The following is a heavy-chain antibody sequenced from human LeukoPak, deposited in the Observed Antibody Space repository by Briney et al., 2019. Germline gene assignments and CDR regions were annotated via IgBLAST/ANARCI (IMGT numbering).Heavy chain of an antibody. D-gene: IGHD1-26*01. V-gene: IGHV1-2*02. J-gene: IGHJ4*02. CDR3: ASLGDSTTTTPDDEFDY. Sequence: ASVKVSCKASGYTFTGYYMHWVRQAPGQGLEWMGWINPIHGGTNYAQKFQGRVTMTRDTSISTAYMELSSLRSDDTAIYYCASLGDSTTTTPDDEFDYWGQGTLVTVS. CDR2: INPIHGGT. CDR1: GYTFTGYY.